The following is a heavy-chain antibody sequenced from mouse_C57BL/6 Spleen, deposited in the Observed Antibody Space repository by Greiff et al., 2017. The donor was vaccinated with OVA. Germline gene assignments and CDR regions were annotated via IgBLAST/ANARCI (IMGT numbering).Heavy chain of an antibody. CDR2: IYPRSGNT. D-gene: IGHD2-1*01. J-gene: IGHJ4*01. CDR3: AREQANYGKPWAMDY. CDR1: GYTFTSYG. Sequence: VQLQESGAELARPGASVKLSCKASGYTFTSYGISWVKQRTGQGLEWIGEIYPRSGNTYYNEKFKGKATLTADKSSSTAYMELRSLTSEDSAVYFCAREQANYGKPWAMDYWGQGTSVTVSS. V-gene: IGHV1-81*01.